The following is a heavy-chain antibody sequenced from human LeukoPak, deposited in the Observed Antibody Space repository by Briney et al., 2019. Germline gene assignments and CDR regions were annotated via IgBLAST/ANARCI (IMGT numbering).Heavy chain of an antibody. CDR2: INPNSGGT. V-gene: IGHV1-2*02. D-gene: IGHD3-3*01. J-gene: IGHJ6*02. CDR1: GYTFTGYY. Sequence: ASVKVSCKASGYTFTGYYMHWVRQAPGQGLEWMGWINPNSGGTNYAQKFQGRVTMTRDTSISTAYMELSRLSSDDPAVYYCARGYDDFLSGYSTYGMDVWGQGTTVTVSS. CDR3: ARGYDDFLSGYSTYGMDV.